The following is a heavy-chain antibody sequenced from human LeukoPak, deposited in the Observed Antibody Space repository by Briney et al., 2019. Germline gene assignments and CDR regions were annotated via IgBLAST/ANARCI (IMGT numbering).Heavy chain of an antibody. CDR2: IKKDGTEK. CDR1: GLSFSSYW. J-gene: IGHJ4*02. V-gene: IGHV3-7*05. D-gene: IGHD4-17*01. CDR3: ARGKGYADYV. Sequence: GGSLRLSCAPSGLSFSSYWMSWVRQAPEKGPEWVANIKKDGTEKYYVDSVKGRFTISRDNAKNSLYLQMNSLRAEDTAVYYCARGKGYADYVGGQGTLVTVSS.